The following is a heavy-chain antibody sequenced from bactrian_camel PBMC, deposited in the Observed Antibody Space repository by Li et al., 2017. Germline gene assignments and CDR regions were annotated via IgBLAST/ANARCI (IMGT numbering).Heavy chain of an antibody. CDR2: IEARGST. Sequence: HVQLVESGGGSAQAGGSLRLSCTASGFTFGSFDMGWYRQAPGNECRLVSIIEARGSTYYTDSVKGRFTISKNNAKNTLDLRMNSLKPEDTAMYYCAAVRIGDYSDVVPNNYKYWGQGTQVTVS. CDR1: GFTFGSFD. V-gene: IGHV3S55*01. CDR3: AAVRIGDYSDVVPNNYKY. D-gene: IGHD4*01. J-gene: IGHJ4*01.